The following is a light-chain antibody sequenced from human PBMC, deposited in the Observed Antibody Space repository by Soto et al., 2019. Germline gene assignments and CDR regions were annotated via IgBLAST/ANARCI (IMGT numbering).Light chain of an antibody. V-gene: IGLV1-40*01. CDR1: NSDIGAGYD. CDR3: QSFDCRLMEEV. CDR2: GNN. J-gene: IGLJ1*01. Sequence: QSVLTQPPSVSGAPGQRVTISCTGSNSDIGAGYDVHWYQQHLPGTAPKLLIYGNNNRPSGVPDRFSGSKSGTSASLAITGLQADDEADYYCQSFDCRLMEEVFGTGTKLTVL.